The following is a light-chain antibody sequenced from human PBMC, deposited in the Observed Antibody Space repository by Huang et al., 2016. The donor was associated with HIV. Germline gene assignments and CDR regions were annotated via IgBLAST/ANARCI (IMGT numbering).Light chain of an antibody. J-gene: IGKJ1*01. CDR2: EIS. CDR1: QNISSW. CDR3: QYGET. Sequence: DIQMTQPPSTLSAFVGDRLTTTCRASQNISSWLAWYQQKPGKAPRLLIYEISGLESGVPSRFSGSGSGTEFTLTISSLQPDDIGTYYCQYGETFGQGSKVEVK. V-gene: IGKV1-5*03.